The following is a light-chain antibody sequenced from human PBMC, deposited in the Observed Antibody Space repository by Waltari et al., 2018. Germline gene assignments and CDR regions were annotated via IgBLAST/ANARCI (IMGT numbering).Light chain of an antibody. Sequence: QSALTQPASVSGSPGQSITISCTGTSSDVGSYNLVFWYQQYPGKAPKLMIYEGSKRPSGVSNRFSGSKSGNTASLTISGLQAEDEADYYCCSYAGSSTFYVFGTGTKVTVL. J-gene: IGLJ1*01. CDR3: CSYAGSSTFYV. V-gene: IGLV2-23*01. CDR1: SSDVGSYNL. CDR2: EGS.